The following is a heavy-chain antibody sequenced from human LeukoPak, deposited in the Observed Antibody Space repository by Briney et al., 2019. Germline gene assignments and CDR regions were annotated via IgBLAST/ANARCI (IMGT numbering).Heavy chain of an antibody. V-gene: IGHV4-61*02. D-gene: IGHD4-11*01. J-gene: IGHJ3*02. CDR1: GGSISSGSYS. CDR2: IYTSGST. Sequence: SETLSLTCTVSGGSISSGSYSWSWIRQPAGKGLEWIGRIYTSGSTNYHPSLKSRVTISVDTSKNQFSLKLSSVTAADTAVYYCVGYSNYVDAFDIWGQGTMVTVSS. CDR3: VGYSNYVDAFDI.